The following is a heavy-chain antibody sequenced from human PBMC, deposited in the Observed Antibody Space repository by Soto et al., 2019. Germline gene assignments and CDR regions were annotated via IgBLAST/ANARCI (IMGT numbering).Heavy chain of an antibody. J-gene: IGHJ3*02. CDR2: INPNSGGT. CDR1: GYTFTGYY. V-gene: IGHV1-2*02. CDR3: ARVVVISPIAFDI. D-gene: IGHD3-22*01. Sequence: GASVEVSCKASGYTFTGYYMHWVRQAPGQGLEWMGWINPNSGGTNYAQKFQGRVTMTRDTSISTAYMELSRLRSDDTAVYYCARVVVISPIAFDIWGQGTMVTVSS.